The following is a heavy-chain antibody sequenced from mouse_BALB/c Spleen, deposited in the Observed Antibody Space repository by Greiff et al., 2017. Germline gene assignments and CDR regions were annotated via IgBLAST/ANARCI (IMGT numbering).Heavy chain of an antibody. CDR2: IYPGSGST. V-gene: IGHV1S22*01. CDR1: GYTFTSYW. Sequence: LQQPGSELVRPGASVKLSCKASGYTFTSYWMHWVKQRHGQGLEWIGNIYPGSGSTNYDEKFKSKGTLTVDTSSSTAYMHLSSLTSEDSAVYYCTRGGHYPLFDYWGQGTTLTVSS. J-gene: IGHJ2*01. D-gene: IGHD2-1*01. CDR3: TRGGHYPLFDY.